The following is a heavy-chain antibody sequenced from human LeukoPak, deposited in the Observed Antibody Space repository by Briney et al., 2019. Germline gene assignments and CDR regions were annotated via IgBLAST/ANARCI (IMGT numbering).Heavy chain of an antibody. CDR2: LSPHANYE. J-gene: IGHJ4*02. CDR1: GFSFSDFG. D-gene: IGHD2-2*03. Sequence: PGRSLRLSCAASGFSFSDFGIHWGRQAPGKGLEWVAVLSPHANYEYYADSVQGRLAISRDDSKNTVYLQMNSLRDEETAVYYCARDWIDRSLDYWGLGTLVTVSS. V-gene: IGHV3-33*01. CDR3: ARDWIDRSLDY.